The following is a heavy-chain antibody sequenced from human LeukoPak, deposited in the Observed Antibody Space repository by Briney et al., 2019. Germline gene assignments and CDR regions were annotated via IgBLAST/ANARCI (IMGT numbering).Heavy chain of an antibody. D-gene: IGHD3-10*01. CDR2: INTNTGNP. J-gene: IGHJ5*02. CDR3: AREGGTMVRGVIISENWFDP. V-gene: IGHV7-4-1*02. Sequence: ASVKVSCKASGYTFTSYAMNWVRQAPGQGLEWMGWINTNTGNPTYAQGFTGRFVFSLDTSVSTAYLQISSLKAEDTAVYYCAREGGTMVRGVIISENWFDPWGQGTLVTVSS. CDR1: GYTFTSYA.